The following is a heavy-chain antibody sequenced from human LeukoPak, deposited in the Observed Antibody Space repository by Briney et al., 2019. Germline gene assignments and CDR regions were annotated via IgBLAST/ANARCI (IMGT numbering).Heavy chain of an antibody. CDR2: IKQDGSDK. V-gene: IGHV3-7*01. CDR1: GFSFCNYW. D-gene: IGHD1-26*01. J-gene: IGHJ4*02. CDR3: ARLVGAKSLDY. Sequence: GGSLRLSCAASGFSFCNYWMSWVRQAPGKGVEWVAIIKQDGSDKYYVDSLKGRFTISRDNAKNSLYLQMNSLRAEDTAVYYCARLVGAKSLDYWGQGTLVTVSS.